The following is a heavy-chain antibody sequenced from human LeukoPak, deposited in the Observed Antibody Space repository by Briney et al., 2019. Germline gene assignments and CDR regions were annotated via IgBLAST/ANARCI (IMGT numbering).Heavy chain of an antibody. D-gene: IGHD6-13*01. CDR3: ARHSGQDSSSP. J-gene: IGHJ4*02. CDR2: IYDSGST. Sequence: PSETLSLTCTVSGGSFSSYYWNWIRQPPGKGLEWIGYIYDSGSTKYNPSLKSRVTISVDTSKNQFSLRLSSVTAADTAVYYCARHSGQDSSSPWGQGTLVTVSS. CDR1: GGSFSSYY. V-gene: IGHV4-59*08.